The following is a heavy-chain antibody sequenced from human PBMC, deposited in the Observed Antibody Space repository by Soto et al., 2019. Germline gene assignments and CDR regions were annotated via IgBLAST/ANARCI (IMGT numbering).Heavy chain of an antibody. CDR1: GGSISSCGYS. Sequence: SETLSLTCAVSGGSISSCGYSWSWIRQPPGKGLEWIGYIYHSGSTYYNPSLKSRVTISVDRSKNQFSLKLRSVTAADTAVYYCARVPDYWGQGTLVTVSS. CDR2: IYHSGST. J-gene: IGHJ4*02. V-gene: IGHV4-30-2*01. CDR3: ARVPDY.